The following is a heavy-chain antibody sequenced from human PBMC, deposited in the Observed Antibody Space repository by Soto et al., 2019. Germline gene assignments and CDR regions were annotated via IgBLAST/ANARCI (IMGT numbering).Heavy chain of an antibody. CDR3: ARDQSWHDLVWWFDP. D-gene: IGHD1-1*01. Sequence: GASVKVSCKASGNTVPNYAIHWVRQAPGQRLEWMGWIIGGNGNIDYSQHFKGRVTFTRDTSAGTVYMQLSSLTSEDTAVYYCARDQSWHDLVWWFDPWGQGTLVTVSS. V-gene: IGHV1-3*01. CDR1: GNTVPNYA. J-gene: IGHJ5*02. CDR2: IIGGNGNI.